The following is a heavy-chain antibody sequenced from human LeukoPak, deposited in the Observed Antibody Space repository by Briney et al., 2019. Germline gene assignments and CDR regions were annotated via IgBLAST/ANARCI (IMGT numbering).Heavy chain of an antibody. Sequence: GGSLRLSCAASGFAVSTNYMSWVRQAPGKGLEWVSVIYSGGSTYYADSVKGRFTISRDNSKNTLYLQMNSLRAEDTAVYYCARDGGSGWYYFDYWGQGTLVTVSS. V-gene: IGHV3-66*02. CDR1: GFAVSTNY. D-gene: IGHD6-19*01. J-gene: IGHJ4*02. CDR3: ARDGGSGWYYFDY. CDR2: IYSGGST.